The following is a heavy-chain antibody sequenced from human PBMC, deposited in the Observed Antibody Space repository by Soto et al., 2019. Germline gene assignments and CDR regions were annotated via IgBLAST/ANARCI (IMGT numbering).Heavy chain of an antibody. CDR1: GFTFSSYW. Sequence: EVQLVESGGGLVQPGGSLRLSCAASGFTFSSYWMSWVRQAPGKGLEWVANIKQDGSEKYNVDSVKGRFTISRDNAKNSLYLKMNSTRAEDTAVYYCARDLLEGDTTLTWGPFASWGQGTLVNVS. D-gene: IGHD1-26*01. V-gene: IGHV3-7*01. J-gene: IGHJ4*02. CDR3: ARDLLEGDTTLTWGPFAS. CDR2: IKQDGSEK.